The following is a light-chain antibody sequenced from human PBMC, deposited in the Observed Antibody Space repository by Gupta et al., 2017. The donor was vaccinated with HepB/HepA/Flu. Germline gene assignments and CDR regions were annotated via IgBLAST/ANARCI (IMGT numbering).Light chain of an antibody. CDR2: KAS. CDR1: QTINTW. V-gene: IGKV1-5*03. J-gene: IGKJ2*01. Sequence: DIQMTQSPSTLSASVGDRVTITCRASQTINTWLAWYQQKPGKAPNLLIYKASSLQSGDPSRFSGGGSGTEFTLTISSLQPDDSATYHCQQYNSLPYTFGQGTKLEIK. CDR3: QQYNSLPYT.